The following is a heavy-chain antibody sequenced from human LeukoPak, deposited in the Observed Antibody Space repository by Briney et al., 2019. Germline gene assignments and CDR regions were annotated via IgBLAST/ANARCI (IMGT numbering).Heavy chain of an antibody. CDR1: GFTFSDYY. J-gene: IGHJ4*02. D-gene: IGHD3-22*01. CDR2: ISSSGSTI. V-gene: IGHV3-11*01. CDR3: ARVNPHSSGYYYVSPPFSFDY. Sequence: GGSLRLSCAASGFTFSDYYMSWIRQAPGKRLEWVSYISSSGSTIYYADSVKGRFTISRDNAKNSLYLQMNSLRAEDTAVYYCARVNPHSSGYYYVSPPFSFDYWGQGTLVTVSS.